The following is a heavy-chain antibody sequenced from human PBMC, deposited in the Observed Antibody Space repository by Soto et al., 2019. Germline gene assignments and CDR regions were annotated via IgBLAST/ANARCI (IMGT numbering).Heavy chain of an antibody. CDR1: GGSFGGYF. CDR2: INHGGIT. D-gene: IGHD2-21*02. V-gene: IGHV4-34*02. J-gene: IGHJ6*02. CDR3: ARQGAVTVMVYYHGMDV. Sequence: QVQLQQWGAGLLKPSETLSLTCDVYGGSFGGYFWSWIRQPPGKGLEWIGEINHGGITNYNPSLKSRITIAVDTSKNPFSLKLSSGTAADAAVYYCARQGAVTVMVYYHGMDVWGQGTSVTVSS.